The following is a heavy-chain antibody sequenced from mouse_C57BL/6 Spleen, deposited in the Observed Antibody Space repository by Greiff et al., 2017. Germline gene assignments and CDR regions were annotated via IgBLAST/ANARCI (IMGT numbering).Heavy chain of an antibody. V-gene: IGHV5-16*01. CDR3: AREVGNYAMDY. D-gene: IGHD1-3*01. Sequence: EVQLMESEGGLVQPGSSMKLSCTASGFTFSDYYMAWVRQVPEKGLEWVANINYDGSSTYYLDSLKSRFIISRDNAKNILYLQMSSLKSEDTATYYCAREVGNYAMDYWGQGTSVTVSS. CDR2: INYDGSST. J-gene: IGHJ4*01. CDR1: GFTFSDYY.